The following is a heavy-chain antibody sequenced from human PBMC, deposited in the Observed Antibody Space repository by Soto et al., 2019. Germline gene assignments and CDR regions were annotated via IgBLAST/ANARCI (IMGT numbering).Heavy chain of an antibody. Sequence: QVQLVQSGAEVTKPGSSVKVSCKASGGTFSSYAISWVRQSPGQGLEWMGEIIPIFGTANYAQKFQGRVTITADEDTSTAYMELSSLRSEDTAVYYCARDRGPSSGYYPYWFDPWGQGTLVTVSS. CDR1: GGTFSSYA. CDR3: ARDRGPSSGYYPYWFDP. V-gene: IGHV1-69*12. D-gene: IGHD3-22*01. CDR2: IIPIFGTA. J-gene: IGHJ5*02.